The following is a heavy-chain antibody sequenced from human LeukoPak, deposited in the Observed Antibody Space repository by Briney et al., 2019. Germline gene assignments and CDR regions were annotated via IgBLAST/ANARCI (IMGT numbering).Heavy chain of an antibody. J-gene: IGHJ4*02. D-gene: IGHD3-22*01. CDR2: INPNSGRS. CDR1: GYIFTGYY. V-gene: IGHV1-2*02. Sequence: ASMKVSCKASGYIFTGYYVHWVRQAPGQGLEWMAWINPNSGRSNYAQRFQGRVTVTRDTSISTAYMELNNLRSDDTAVYYCARAGAYYDSSAYLDYWGQGTLVTVSS. CDR3: ARAGAYYDSSAYLDY.